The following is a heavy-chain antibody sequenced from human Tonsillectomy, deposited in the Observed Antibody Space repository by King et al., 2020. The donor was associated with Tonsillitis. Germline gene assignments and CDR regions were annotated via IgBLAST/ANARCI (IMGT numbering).Heavy chain of an antibody. V-gene: IGHV4-39*01. Sequence: QLQESGPGLVKPSETLSLTCTVSGGSISSSSYYWGWIRQPPGKGLEWIGSIYYSGSTYYNPSLKSRVTISVDTSKNRFSLKLTSVTAADTAVYYCARHGLFGSGYWGGLDVWGQGTTVTVSS. CDR3: ARHGLFGSGYWGGLDV. CDR2: IYYSGST. CDR1: GGSISSSSYY. D-gene: IGHD3-3*01. J-gene: IGHJ6*02.